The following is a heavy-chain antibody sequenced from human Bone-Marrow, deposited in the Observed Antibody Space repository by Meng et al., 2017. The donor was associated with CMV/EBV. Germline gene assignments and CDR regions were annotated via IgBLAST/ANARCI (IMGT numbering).Heavy chain of an antibody. D-gene: IGHD3-10*01. V-gene: IGHV3-74*01. CDR2: INHDGSNT. J-gene: IGHJ5*02. Sequence: GGSLRLSCAASGFGFSAYWMHWARQGPGKGLVWVSRINHDGSNTIYADSVKGRFTISRDNAKNTLYLQINTLRAEDTAVYYCVKEDGVDASRGNRFDPWGQGTMVTVSS. CDR3: VKEDGVDASRGNRFDP. CDR1: GFGFSAYW.